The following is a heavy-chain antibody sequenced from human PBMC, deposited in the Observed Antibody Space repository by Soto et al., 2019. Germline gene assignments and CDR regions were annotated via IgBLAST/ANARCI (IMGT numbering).Heavy chain of an antibody. J-gene: IGHJ4*02. V-gene: IGHV3-23*01. CDR2: ISGSGGST. CDR3: AKDPMDYYDSSGSGYFDY. Sequence: GSLRLSCAASGFTFSSYAMSWVRQAPGKGLEWVSAISGSGGSTYYADSVKGRFTISRDNSKNTLYLQMNSLRAEDTAVYYCAKDPMDYYDSSGSGYFDYWGQGTLVTVSS. D-gene: IGHD3-22*01. CDR1: GFTFSSYA.